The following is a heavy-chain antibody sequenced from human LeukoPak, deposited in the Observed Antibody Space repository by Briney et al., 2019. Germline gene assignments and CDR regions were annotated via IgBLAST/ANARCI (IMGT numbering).Heavy chain of an antibody. V-gene: IGHV3-7*01. Sequence: GGSLRLSCAASGFTFSTYWMTWVRQTPEKGLEWVANIKPDGSEKYYVDSVKGRFTISRDNAKSSLYLQINSLRAEDTAVYYCAGDGRYCYGTICRYYYYYYYRDVWAKGPRSPSP. CDR3: AGDGRYCYGTICRYYYYYYYRDV. CDR2: IKPDGSEK. CDR1: GFTFSTYW. J-gene: IGHJ6*03. D-gene: IGHD2/OR15-2a*01.